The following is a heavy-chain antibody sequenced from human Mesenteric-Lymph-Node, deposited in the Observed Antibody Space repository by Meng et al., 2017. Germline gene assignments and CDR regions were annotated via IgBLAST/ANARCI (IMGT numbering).Heavy chain of an antibody. D-gene: IGHD3-22*01. Sequence: QVQLQGSGPGPVKPSEPLSLPCTCSVCSISSAYWIWSWQPPGKGLAWIGYIYYSGSTNYNPSLKSRVTISVDTSKNQFSLKLSSVTAADTAVYYCAGVDSSGYYWDNWFDPWGQGTLVTVSS. CDR2: IYYSGST. CDR3: AGVDSSGYYWDNWFDP. J-gene: IGHJ5*02. CDR1: VCSISSAY. V-gene: IGHV4-59*01.